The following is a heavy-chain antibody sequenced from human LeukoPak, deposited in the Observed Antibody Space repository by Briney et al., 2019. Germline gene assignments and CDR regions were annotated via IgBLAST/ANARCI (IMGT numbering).Heavy chain of an antibody. CDR1: GFTFGDYA. V-gene: IGHV3-49*03. CDR2: IRSKAYGGTT. Sequence: GGSLRLSCTASGFTFGDYAMSWFRQAPGKGLEWVGFIRSKAYGGTTEYAASVKGRFTISRDYSKSIAYLQMNSLKTEDTAVYYCTRDLDGLEWPDDYWGQGTLVTVSS. D-gene: IGHD3-3*01. CDR3: TRDLDGLEWPDDY. J-gene: IGHJ4*02.